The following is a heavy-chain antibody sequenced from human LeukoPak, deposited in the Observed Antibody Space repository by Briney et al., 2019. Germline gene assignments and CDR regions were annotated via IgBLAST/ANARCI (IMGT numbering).Heavy chain of an antibody. CDR3: AKEGLGFTLGGAFDI. Sequence: GRSLRLSCAASGFTFDDYAMHWVRQAPGKGLEWVSGISWNSGSIGYADSVKGRFTISRDNAKNSLYLQMNSLRAEDTALYYCAKEGLGFTLGGAFDIWGQGTMVTVSS. CDR1: GFTFDDYA. D-gene: IGHD7-27*01. CDR2: ISWNSGSI. V-gene: IGHV3-9*01. J-gene: IGHJ3*02.